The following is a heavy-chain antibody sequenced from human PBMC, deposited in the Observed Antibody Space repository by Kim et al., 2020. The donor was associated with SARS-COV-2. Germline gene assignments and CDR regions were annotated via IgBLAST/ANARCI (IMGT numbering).Heavy chain of an antibody. CDR3: VKDAWLVY. J-gene: IGHJ4*02. CDR1: GFNFGTFD. D-gene: IGHD5-12*01. Sequence: GGSLRLSCVASGFNFGTFDMSWVRQAPGKGLKWVAVIKGKDDSTYYAESVKGRFTFSRDSARNTLYLQMNSLRSDDTAIYYCVKDAWLVYWAPGTLLTVS. V-gene: IGHV3-23*01. CDR2: IKGKDDST.